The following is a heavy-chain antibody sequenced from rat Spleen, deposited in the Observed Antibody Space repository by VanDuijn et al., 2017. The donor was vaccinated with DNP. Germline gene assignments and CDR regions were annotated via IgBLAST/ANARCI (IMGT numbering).Heavy chain of an antibody. J-gene: IGHJ3*01. Sequence: EVQLVESDGGLVQPGRSLKLSCAASGFIFSDYAMAWVRQVPKKGLEWVATISYDGRSTYYRDSVKGRFTISRDNAENTVYLQMNSLRSEDTATYYCATVFAYGGQGTLVTVSS. CDR2: ISYDGRST. CDR1: GFIFSDYA. CDR3: ATVFAY. V-gene: IGHV5-7*01.